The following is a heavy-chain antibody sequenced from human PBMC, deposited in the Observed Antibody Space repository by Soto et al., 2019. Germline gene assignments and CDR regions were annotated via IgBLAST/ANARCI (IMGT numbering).Heavy chain of an antibody. CDR1: GGSISTYY. J-gene: IGHJ6*02. D-gene: IGHD3-9*01. V-gene: IGHV4-59*01. Sequence: QEHLQESGPGLVKPSETLSLTCTVSGGSISTYYWSWIRQPPGKGLGWIGYIYFSGSTNYNPSLKSRVTISVDTSKNQFSLKLGSVTAADTAVYYCARVGILTGYYKGLDVWGQGTTVTVSS. CDR3: ARVGILTGYYKGLDV. CDR2: IYFSGST.